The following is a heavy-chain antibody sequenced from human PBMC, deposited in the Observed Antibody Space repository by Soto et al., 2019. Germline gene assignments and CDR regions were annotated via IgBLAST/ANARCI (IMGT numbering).Heavy chain of an antibody. V-gene: IGHV3-23*01. J-gene: IGHJ4*02. D-gene: IGHD4-4*01. CDR3: WKTSNRSTVTRSYLDS. CDR1: GFTFSSYA. CDR2: ISGSGGAT. Sequence: EVQLLESGGGLVQPGWSLRLSCAASGFTFSSYALSWVRQPPGKGLEWVSLISGSGGATYYADSVKGRFTISKDISKDPLDLAMDRLRGEDTAVDFLWKTSNRSTVTRSYLDSRGQGALVTVSS.